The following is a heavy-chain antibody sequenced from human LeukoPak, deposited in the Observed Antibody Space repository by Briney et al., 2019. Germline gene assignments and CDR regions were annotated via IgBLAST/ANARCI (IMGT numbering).Heavy chain of an antibody. CDR2: ITPFNGNT. V-gene: IGHV1-45*02. CDR3: AGETAAGLDY. J-gene: IGHJ4*02. Sequence: SVKVSCKASGYTFTYRYLHWVRQAPGQALEWMGWITPFNGNTNYAQKFQDRVTITRDRSMSTAYMELSSLRSEDTAMYYCAGETAAGLDYWGQGTLVTVSS. D-gene: IGHD6-13*01. CDR1: GYTFTYRY.